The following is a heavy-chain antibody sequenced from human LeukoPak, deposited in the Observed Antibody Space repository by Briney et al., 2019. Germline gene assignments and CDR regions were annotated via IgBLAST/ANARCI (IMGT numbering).Heavy chain of an antibody. CDR2: INTDGSST. CDR3: VRKQQLSFSRVWSIDY. J-gene: IGHJ4*02. D-gene: IGHD6-13*01. V-gene: IGHV3-74*01. CDR1: GFTFSSYC. Sequence: GGSLRLSCAASGFTFSSYCMHWVRQAPGKGLVWVSRINTDGSSTSYADSVKGRFTISRDNAKNTLYLQMNSLRAEDTAVYYCVRKQQLSFSRVWSIDYWGQGTLVTVSS.